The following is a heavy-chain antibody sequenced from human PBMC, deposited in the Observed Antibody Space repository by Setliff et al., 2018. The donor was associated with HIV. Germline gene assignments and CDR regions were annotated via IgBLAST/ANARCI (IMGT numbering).Heavy chain of an antibody. Sequence: PGGSLRLSCTASGFTFSSYAMSWVRQAPGKGLEWVSKISDGGGSTYYADSVKGRFTISRDNSKNALYLQMNSLRAEDTAVYFCARDTGQLVYYFDSWGQGTLVTVSS. D-gene: IGHD6-6*01. V-gene: IGHV3-23*01. CDR2: ISDGGGST. CDR3: ARDTGQLVYYFDS. J-gene: IGHJ4*02. CDR1: GFTFSSYA.